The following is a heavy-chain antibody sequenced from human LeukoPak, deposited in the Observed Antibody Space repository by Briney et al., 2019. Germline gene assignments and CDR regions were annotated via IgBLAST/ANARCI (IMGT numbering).Heavy chain of an antibody. V-gene: IGHV4-61*02. CDR3: ARAGLWGVPAAKGAFDI. J-gene: IGHJ3*02. CDR1: GGSISSGSYY. Sequence: PSETLSLTCTVSGGSISSGSYYWSWIRQPAGKGLEWIGRIYTSGSTNYNPSLKSRVTISVDTSKNQFSLKLSSVTAADTAVYYCARAGLWGVPAAKGAFDIWGQGTMVPVSS. CDR2: IYTSGST. D-gene: IGHD2-2*01.